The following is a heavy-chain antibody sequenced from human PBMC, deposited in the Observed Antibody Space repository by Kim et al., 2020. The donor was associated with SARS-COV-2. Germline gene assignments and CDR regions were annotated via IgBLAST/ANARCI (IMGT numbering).Heavy chain of an antibody. D-gene: IGHD3-16*02. CDR1: GFTFSSYG. Sequence: GGSLRLSCAASGFTFSSYGMHWVRQAPGKGLEWVAVISYDGSNKYYADSVKGRFTISRDNSKSTLYLQMHSLRAEDTAVYYCAKGSDTNIGTRIMITFGGVIDTGMDFWGQRTTVTVSS. CDR2: ISYDGSNK. CDR3: AKGSDTNIGTRIMITFGGVIDTGMDF. V-gene: IGHV3-30*18. J-gene: IGHJ6*02.